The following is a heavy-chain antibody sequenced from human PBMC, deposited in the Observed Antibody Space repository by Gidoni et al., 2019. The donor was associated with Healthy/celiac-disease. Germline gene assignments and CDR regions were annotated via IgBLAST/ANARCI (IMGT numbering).Heavy chain of an antibody. CDR1: GGSISSSSYY. CDR2: FYYSGRT. CDR3: ARSGYSYGYGGYDAFDI. Sequence: QLQLQESGPGLVKPSETLSLTCTGAGGSISSSSYYWGWLRQPPGKGLEWCGSFYYSGRTYYNPSLKSRVTISVDTSKNQFSLKLSSVTAADTAVYYCARSGYSYGYGGYDAFDIGGQGTMVTVSS. V-gene: IGHV4-39*01. D-gene: IGHD5-18*01. J-gene: IGHJ3*02.